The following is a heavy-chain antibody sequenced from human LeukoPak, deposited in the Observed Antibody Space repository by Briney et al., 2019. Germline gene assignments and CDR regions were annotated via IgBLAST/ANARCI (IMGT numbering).Heavy chain of an antibody. Sequence: GRSLRLSCAASGFTFSNYAMHWVRQAPGKGLEWVAVISYDGTNKYYADSVKGRFTISRDNSKNTMYLQMNSLRAEDTAMYYCARAPMSYNSSGFGGAFDIWGQGTMVTVSS. V-gene: IGHV3-30-3*01. CDR1: GFTFSNYA. J-gene: IGHJ3*02. CDR3: ARAPMSYNSSGFGGAFDI. CDR2: ISYDGTNK. D-gene: IGHD3-22*01.